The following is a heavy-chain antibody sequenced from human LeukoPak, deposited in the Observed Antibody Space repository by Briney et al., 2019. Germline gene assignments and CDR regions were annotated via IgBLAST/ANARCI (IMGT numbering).Heavy chain of an antibody. CDR3: VRCAVGCYYNYGIDA. CDR1: GYTFTSYD. CDR2: MNPNSGNT. D-gene: IGHD2-8*01. Sequence: GASVKVSCKASGYTFTSYDINWVRQATGQRLEWMGWMNPNSGNTGYAQKFQGRVTMTRSTSITTAYMELSSLRPEDTAVYYCVRCAVGCYYNYGIDAWGQGTTVTVSS. V-gene: IGHV1-8*01. J-gene: IGHJ6*02.